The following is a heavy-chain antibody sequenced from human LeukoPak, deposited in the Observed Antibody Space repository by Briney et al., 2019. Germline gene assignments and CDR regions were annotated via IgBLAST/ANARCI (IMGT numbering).Heavy chain of an antibody. CDR3: AREGIAAAGPANFYYYYGMDV. CDR2: INSDGSST. Sequence: GGSLRLSCAASGFTFSSYWMHWVRQAPGKGLVWVSRINSDGSSTSYADSVKGRFTISRDNAKNTLYLQMNSLRAEDTAVYHCAREGIAAAGPANFYYYYGMDVWGQGTTVTVSS. CDR1: GFTFSSYW. D-gene: IGHD6-13*01. J-gene: IGHJ6*02. V-gene: IGHV3-74*01.